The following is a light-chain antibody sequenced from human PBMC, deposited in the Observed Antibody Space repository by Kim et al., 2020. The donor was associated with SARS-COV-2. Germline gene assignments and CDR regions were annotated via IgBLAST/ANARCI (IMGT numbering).Light chain of an antibody. Sequence: DIQMTQSPTSLSASVGDRVTITCQASQDMNNCLNWYQQKPGKAPKLLIYDASNLETGVPSRFSGSGSGTDFTFTISSLQPEDIAMYYCQQYNNVPPTFGGGTKVEIK. V-gene: IGKV1-33*01. J-gene: IGKJ4*01. CDR1: QDMNNC. CDR3: QQYNNVPPT. CDR2: DAS.